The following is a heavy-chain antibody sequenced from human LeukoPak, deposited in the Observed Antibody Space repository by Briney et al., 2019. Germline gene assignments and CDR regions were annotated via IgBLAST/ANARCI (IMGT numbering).Heavy chain of an antibody. CDR2: IKQDGSEK. V-gene: IGHV3-7*03. CDR3: AKSSSSWRYFDY. D-gene: IGHD6-13*01. Sequence: GGSLRLSWAASGFTFSSYWMSWVRQAPAKGLEWVANIKQDGSEKYYVDAVKGRFTISRDNAKNSLYLQMNSLRAEDTAVYYCAKSSSSWRYFDYWGQGTLVTVSS. J-gene: IGHJ4*02. CDR1: GFTFSSYW.